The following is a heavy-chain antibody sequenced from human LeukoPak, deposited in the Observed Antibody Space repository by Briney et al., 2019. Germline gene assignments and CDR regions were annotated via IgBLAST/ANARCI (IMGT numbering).Heavy chain of an antibody. CDR2: INHSGST. CDR3: ASKGVVVADYAFDC. D-gene: IGHD2-15*01. V-gene: IGHV4-34*01. CDR1: GGSFSGYY. J-gene: IGHJ4*02. Sequence: SETLSLTCAVYGGSFSGYYWSWIRQPPGKGLEWIGEINHSGSTNYNPSLKSRVTISVDTSKNQFSLKLSSVTAADTAVYYCASKGVVVADYAFDCWGQGTLVTVSS.